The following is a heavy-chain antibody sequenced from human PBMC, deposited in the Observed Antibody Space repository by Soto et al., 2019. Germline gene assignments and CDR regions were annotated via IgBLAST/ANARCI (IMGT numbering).Heavy chain of an antibody. CDR2: INHSGST. CDR1: GGSFSGYY. Sequence: QVQLQQWGAGLLKPSETLSLTCAVYGGSFSGYYWSWIRQPPGKGLEWIGEINHSGSTNYNPSLKSRVTISVDTSKNQFSLKLSSVTAADTAVYYCARGRIQLWLVDYWGQGTLVTVSS. J-gene: IGHJ4*02. V-gene: IGHV4-34*01. D-gene: IGHD5-18*01. CDR3: ARGRIQLWLVDY.